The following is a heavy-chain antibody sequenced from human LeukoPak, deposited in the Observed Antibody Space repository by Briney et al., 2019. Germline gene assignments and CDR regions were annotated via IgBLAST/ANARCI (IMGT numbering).Heavy chain of an antibody. CDR1: GFTFSSYA. J-gene: IGHJ4*02. D-gene: IGHD1-26*01. CDR3: AKDQGGIVGATVQYYFDY. CDR2: ISYDGSNK. Sequence: PGGSLRLSCAASGFTFSSYAMHWVRQAPGKGLEWVAVISYDGSNKYYADSVKGRFTISRDNSKNTLYLQMNSLRAEDTAVYYCAKDQGGIVGATVQYYFDYWGQGTLVTVSS. V-gene: IGHV3-30-3*01.